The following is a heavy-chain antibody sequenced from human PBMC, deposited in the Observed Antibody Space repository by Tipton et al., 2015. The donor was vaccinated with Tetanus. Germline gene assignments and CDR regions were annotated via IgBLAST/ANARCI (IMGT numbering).Heavy chain of an antibody. V-gene: IGHV3-9*01. J-gene: IGHJ5*01. Sequence: SLRLSCSASGFNFHDFAMHWVRQAPGKGLEWVSGISSSAGPIGFAESVKGRFTISRDNARNSLYLEMNNVRPEDTAFDYCTKGGFGGALNIGFDSWGQGTLVTVSS. D-gene: IGHD3-3*01. CDR3: TKGGFGGALNIGFDS. CDR1: GFNFHDFA. CDR2: ISSSAGPI.